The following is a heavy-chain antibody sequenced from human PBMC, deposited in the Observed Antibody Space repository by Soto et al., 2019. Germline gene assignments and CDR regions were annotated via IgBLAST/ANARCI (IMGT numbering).Heavy chain of an antibody. J-gene: IGHJ4*02. D-gene: IGHD6-6*01. CDR1: GFKFRSYG. V-gene: IGHV3-74*01. Sequence: GGSLRLSSAASGFKFRSYGMQWVRQAPGKGLVWVSWINSDGSSTSYADSVKGRFTISRDNAKNTLYLQMNSLRAEDTAVYYCASGGSSLNFDSWGQGTLVTVSS. CDR2: INSDGSST. CDR3: ASGGSSLNFDS.